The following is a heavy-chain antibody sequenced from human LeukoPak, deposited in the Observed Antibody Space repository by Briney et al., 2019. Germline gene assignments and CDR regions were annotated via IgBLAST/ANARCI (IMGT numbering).Heavy chain of an antibody. CDR2: INSDGSST. J-gene: IGHJ4*02. CDR3: ARGSIAVAGTFY. D-gene: IGHD6-19*01. V-gene: IGHV3-74*01. CDR1: GFTFSSYW. Sequence: PGGSLRLSCAASGFTFSSYWMHWVRQAPGKGLVWVSRINSDGSSTSYADSVKGRFTISRDSAKNTLYLQMNSLRAEDTAVYYCARGSIAVAGTFYWGQGILVTVSS.